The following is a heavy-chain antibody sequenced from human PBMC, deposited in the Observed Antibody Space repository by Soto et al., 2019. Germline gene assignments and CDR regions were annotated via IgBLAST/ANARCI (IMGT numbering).Heavy chain of an antibody. CDR2: IYPGDSDT. Sequence: GESLKISCKGSGYSFTSYWIGWVRQMPGKGLEWMGIIYPGDSDTRYSPSFQGQVTISADKSISTAYLQWSSLKASDTAMYYCARSAGSTRFPYNWFDPWGQGTLVTVSS. CDR3: ARSAGSTRFPYNWFDP. V-gene: IGHV5-51*01. D-gene: IGHD2-15*01. CDR1: GYSFTSYW. J-gene: IGHJ5*02.